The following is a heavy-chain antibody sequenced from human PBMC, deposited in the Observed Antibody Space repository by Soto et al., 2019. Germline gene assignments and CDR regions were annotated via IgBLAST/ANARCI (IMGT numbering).Heavy chain of an antibody. D-gene: IGHD1-26*01. CDR3: ARTYALHDEFDN. V-gene: IGHV5-51*01. J-gene: IGHJ3*02. Sequence: GESLKISCKGSGYIFTTYWIGWVRQMPGKGLEWMGTIYPRDSDTKYSPSFQGQVTISADKSISTAYLQWSSLKASDTAMYYCARTYALHDEFDNWGQGTMVTVSS. CDR2: IYPRDSDT. CDR1: GYIFTTYW.